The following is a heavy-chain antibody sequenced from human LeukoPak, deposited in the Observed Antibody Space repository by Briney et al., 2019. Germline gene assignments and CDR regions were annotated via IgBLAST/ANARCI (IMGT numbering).Heavy chain of an antibody. CDR1: GGSISSSSYY. Sequence: PSETLSLTCTVSGGSISSSSYYWGWIRQPPGTGLEWIGSIYYSGSTYYNPSLKSRVTISVDTSKNQFSLKLSSVTAADTAVYYCARDKSSSSNWFDPWGQGTLVTVSS. V-gene: IGHV4-39*07. D-gene: IGHD6-13*01. CDR3: ARDKSSSSNWFDP. CDR2: IYYSGST. J-gene: IGHJ5*02.